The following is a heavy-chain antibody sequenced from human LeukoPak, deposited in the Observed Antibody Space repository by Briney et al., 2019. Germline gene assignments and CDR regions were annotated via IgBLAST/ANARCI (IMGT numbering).Heavy chain of an antibody. V-gene: IGHV4-30-4*08. D-gene: IGHD3-3*01. J-gene: IGHJ3*02. CDR2: IYYSGST. CDR1: GGSLSSGDYY. Sequence: PSQTLSLTCTVSGGSLSSGDYYWSWLRQPPGKGLEWIGYIYYSGSTYYNPSLKSRVTISVDTSKNQFSLKLSSVTAADTAVYYWARAVGDFWSGYSAFDIWGQGTMVTVAS. CDR3: ARAVGDFWSGYSAFDI.